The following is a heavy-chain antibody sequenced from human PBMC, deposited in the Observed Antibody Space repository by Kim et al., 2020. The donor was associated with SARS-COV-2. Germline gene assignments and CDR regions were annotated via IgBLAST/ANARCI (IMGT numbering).Heavy chain of an antibody. CDR1: GFTFSSYA. D-gene: IGHD2-15*01. V-gene: IGHV3-23*01. CDR2: ISGSGGST. J-gene: IGHJ6*02. CDR3: AKDRYCSGGSCYYYGMDV. Sequence: GGSLRLSCAASGFTFSSYAMSWVRQAPGKGLEWVSAISGSGGSTYYADSVNGRFTISRDNSKNTLYLQMHSLRAEDTAVYYCAKDRYCSGGSCYYYGMDVWGQGTTVTVSS.